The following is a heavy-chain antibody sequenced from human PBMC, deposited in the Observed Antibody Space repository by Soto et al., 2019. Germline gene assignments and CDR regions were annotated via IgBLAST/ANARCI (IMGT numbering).Heavy chain of an antibody. CDR2: ITQDESET. CDR1: GFTFGSYW. V-gene: IGHV3-7*04. CDR3: AGGSGWDSAH. D-gene: IGHD6-19*01. J-gene: IGHJ1*01. Sequence: EVHLVESGGVLVQPGGSLRLSCAASGFTFGSYWMNWVRQAPGKGLEWLASITQDESETFYVDSVKGRFTISRDNPKNPLYLQRVSSRPEDKAVDYCAGGSGWDSAHWGQGALVTVSS.